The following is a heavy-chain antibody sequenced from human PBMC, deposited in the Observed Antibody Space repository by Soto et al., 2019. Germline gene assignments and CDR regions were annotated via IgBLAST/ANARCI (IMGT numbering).Heavy chain of an antibody. CDR1: GGSISSGGYS. D-gene: IGHD3-22*01. V-gene: IGHV4-30-2*01. CDR2: IYHSGST. CDR3: ASYDSSGPFDY. Sequence: QLQLQESGSGLVKPSQTLSLTCAVSGGSISSGGYSWGWIRQPPGKGLEWIGYIYHSGSTYYNPSLKSRVTISVDRSKNQFSLKLSSVTAADTAVYYCASYDSSGPFDYWGQGTLVTVSS. J-gene: IGHJ4*02.